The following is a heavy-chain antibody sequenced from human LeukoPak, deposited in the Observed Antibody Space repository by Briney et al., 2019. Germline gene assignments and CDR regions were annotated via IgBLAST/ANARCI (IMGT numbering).Heavy chain of an antibody. J-gene: IGHJ6*03. Sequence: GSLRLSCAASGFTFSCSAMHWVRQTSGKGLEWVGRIRSEADNNATAYAASVKGRFTISRDDSKNTAYLQMNSLKTEDTAVYYCARERAGIVVVPAAIDYYYYYMDVWGKGTTVTVSS. V-gene: IGHV3-73*01. CDR1: GFTFSCSA. CDR3: ARERAGIVVVPAAIDYYYYYMDV. CDR2: IRSEADNNAT. D-gene: IGHD2-2*01.